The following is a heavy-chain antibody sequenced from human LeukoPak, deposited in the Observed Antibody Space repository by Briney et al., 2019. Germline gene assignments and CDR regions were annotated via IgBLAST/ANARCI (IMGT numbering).Heavy chain of an antibody. D-gene: IGHD3-3*01. Sequence: SETLSLTCAVYGGSFSGYYWSWIRQPPGQGLEWIGEINHSGSTNYNPSLKSRVTISVDTSKNQFSLKLSSVTAADTAVYYCARGDPPYDFWSGYYMSGNWFDPWGQGTLVTVSS. CDR2: INHSGST. J-gene: IGHJ5*02. CDR1: GGSFSGYY. CDR3: ARGDPPYDFWSGYYMSGNWFDP. V-gene: IGHV4-34*01.